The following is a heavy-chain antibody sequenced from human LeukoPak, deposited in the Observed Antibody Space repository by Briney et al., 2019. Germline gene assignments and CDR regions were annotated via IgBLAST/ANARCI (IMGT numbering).Heavy chain of an antibody. Sequence: PSETLSLTCIVSGASVSTHSLTWIRQPAGKRLEWIGRIHASGSANYNPPLKSRVAMSVDTSNNQFSLKVTSVTAANTAVYYRARDNPPRSYDYWGQGTLVTVSS. CDR3: ARDNPPRSYDY. J-gene: IGHJ4*02. V-gene: IGHV4-4*07. CDR1: GASVSTHS. CDR2: IHASGSA.